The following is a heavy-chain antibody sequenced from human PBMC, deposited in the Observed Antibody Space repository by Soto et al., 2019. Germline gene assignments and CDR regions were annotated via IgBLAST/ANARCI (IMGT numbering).Heavy chain of an antibody. CDR3: ARYSGSYWHYLDF. Sequence: PGESLKISCKGSGYSFASHWVAWVRPMPEKGLEWIGTIYPGDSDTKYSSAFRGHVTISADTSVSTAYLQWRSLEATDSAIYYCARYSGSYWHYLDFWGQGTLVTVS. D-gene: IGHD1-26*01. CDR2: IYPGDSDT. J-gene: IGHJ4*02. CDR1: GYSFASHW. V-gene: IGHV5-51*01.